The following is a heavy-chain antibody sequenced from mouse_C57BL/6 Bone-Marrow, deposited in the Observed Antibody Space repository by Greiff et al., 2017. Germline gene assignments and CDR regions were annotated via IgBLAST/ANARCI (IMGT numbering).Heavy chain of an antibody. CDR2: IDPANGNT. CDR3: ARRDYYNGSSPWYFDV. D-gene: IGHD1-1*01. V-gene: IGHV14-3*01. CDR1: GFNIKNTY. Sequence: VQLQQSVAELVRPGASVKLSCTASGFNIKNTYMHWVKQRPEQGLEWIGRIDPANGNTKYASKFQGKATITADPSSNTAYLPLSSLTSEDTAIYYCARRDYYNGSSPWYFDVWGTGTTLTVSS. J-gene: IGHJ1*03.